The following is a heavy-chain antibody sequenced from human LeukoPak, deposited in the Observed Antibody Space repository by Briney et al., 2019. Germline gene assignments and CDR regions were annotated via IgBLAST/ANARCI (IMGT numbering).Heavy chain of an antibody. V-gene: IGHV3-23*01. CDR3: AKDLGRVVVITTVTGAFDI. CDR2: ISGSGGST. Sequence: GGSLRLSCAASGFTFSSYAMSWVRQAPGKGLEWVSAISGSGGSTYYADSVKGRFTISRDNSKSTLYLQMNSLRAEDTAVYYCAKDLGRVVVITTVTGAFDIWGQGTMVTVSS. CDR1: GFTFSSYA. J-gene: IGHJ3*02. D-gene: IGHD3-22*01.